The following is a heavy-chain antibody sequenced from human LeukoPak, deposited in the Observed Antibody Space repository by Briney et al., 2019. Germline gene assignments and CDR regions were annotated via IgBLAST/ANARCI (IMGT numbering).Heavy chain of an antibody. V-gene: IGHV4-59*01. J-gene: IGHJ4*02. CDR3: ARVSRGLDTTALGY. Sequence: SETLSLTCTVSGGSISSYYWSWIRQPPGKGLEWIGYIYYSGSTNYNPSLKSRVTISVDTSKNQFSLKLSSVTAADTAVYYCARVSRGLDTTALGYWGQGTLVTVSS. CDR1: GGSISSYY. D-gene: IGHD1-1*01. CDR2: IYYSGST.